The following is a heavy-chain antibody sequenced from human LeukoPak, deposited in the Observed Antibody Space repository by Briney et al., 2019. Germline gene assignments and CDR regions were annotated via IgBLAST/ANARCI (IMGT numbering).Heavy chain of an antibody. CDR1: GFTFSIYA. CDR2: ISATGDST. Sequence: GGSLRLSCAASGFTFSIYAMGWVRQAPGEGLEWVSTISATGDSTYYADSVKGRLTISRDFSKNTVFLHMNSLRAEDTAMYYCARGDDSGYYDYFDYWGQGALVTVSS. V-gene: IGHV3-23*01. J-gene: IGHJ4*02. CDR3: ARGDDSGYYDYFDY. D-gene: IGHD3-22*01.